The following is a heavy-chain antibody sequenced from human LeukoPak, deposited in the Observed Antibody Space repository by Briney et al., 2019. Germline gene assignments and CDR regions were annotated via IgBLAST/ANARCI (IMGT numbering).Heavy chain of an antibody. CDR3: ARDVSGSGKRDWFDP. J-gene: IGHJ5*02. V-gene: IGHV4-39*07. CDR2: IYYSGST. CDR1: GGSISSSSYY. Sequence: SETLSLTCTVSGGSISSSSYYWGWIRQPPGKGLEWIGSIYYSGSTYYNPSLKSRVTISVDTSKNQFSLKLSSVTAADTAVYYCARDVSGSGKRDWFDPWGQGTLVTVSS. D-gene: IGHD3-10*01.